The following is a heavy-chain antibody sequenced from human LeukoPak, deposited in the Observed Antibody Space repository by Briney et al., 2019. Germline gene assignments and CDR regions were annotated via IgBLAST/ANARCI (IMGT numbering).Heavy chain of an antibody. Sequence: GASVKVSCKASGGTFSSYAISWVRQAPGQGLEWMGGIIPIFGTPNYAQKLQGRVTMTTDTSTSTAYMELRSLRSDDTAVYYCAREFSGSWSDGSGYNWFDPWGQGTLVTVSS. CDR1: GGTFSSYA. J-gene: IGHJ5*02. V-gene: IGHV1-69*05. D-gene: IGHD3-10*01. CDR2: IIPIFGTP. CDR3: AREFSGSWSDGSGYNWFDP.